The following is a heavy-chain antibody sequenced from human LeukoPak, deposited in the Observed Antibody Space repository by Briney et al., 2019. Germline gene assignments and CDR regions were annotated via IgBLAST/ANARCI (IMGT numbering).Heavy chain of an antibody. CDR1: GYTFTSYA. D-gene: IGHD2-15*01. J-gene: IGHJ4*02. Sequence: ASVKVSCKASGYTFTSYAINWVRQAPGQGLEWMGLINTNNGNTNYAQNLPGRVTMTIDTSTSTAYMELSSLRSEDTAVYYCARDGVADSAVFFDYWGQGPLVTVSS. V-gene: IGHV1-18*01. CDR2: INTNNGNT. CDR3: ARDGVADSAVFFDY.